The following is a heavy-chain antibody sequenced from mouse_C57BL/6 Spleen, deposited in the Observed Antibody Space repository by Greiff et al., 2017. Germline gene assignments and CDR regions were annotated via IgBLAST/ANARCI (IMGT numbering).Heavy chain of an antibody. Sequence: EVMLVESGGDLVKPGASLKLSCAASGFTFSSYGMSWVRQTPDKRLEWVATISSGGSYTYYPDSVKGRFTISRDNAKNTLYLQMSSLKSEDTAMYYCAREGTWFAYWGQGTLVTVSA. J-gene: IGHJ3*01. CDR1: GFTFSSYG. CDR3: AREGTWFAY. CDR2: ISSGGSYT. V-gene: IGHV5-6*01.